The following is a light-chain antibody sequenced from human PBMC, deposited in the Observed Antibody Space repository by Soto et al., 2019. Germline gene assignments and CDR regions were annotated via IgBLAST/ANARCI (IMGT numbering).Light chain of an antibody. CDR1: QSVSSSY. CDR3: QQYGSSPWT. J-gene: IGKJ2*02. CDR2: GAS. Sequence: EIVLTQSPGTLSLSPGERATLSCRASQSVSSSYLAWYQQKPGQAPRLLIYGASSRATGIPDRFSGSGSGTDFTLTISRLEPEDFAVYYCQQYGSSPWTFGQGTKLVIK. V-gene: IGKV3-20*01.